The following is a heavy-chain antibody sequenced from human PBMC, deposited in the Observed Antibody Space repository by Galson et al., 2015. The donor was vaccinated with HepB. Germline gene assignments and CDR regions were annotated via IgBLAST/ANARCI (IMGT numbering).Heavy chain of an antibody. CDR2: IYYSGST. J-gene: IGHJ4*02. Sequence: SETLSLTCTVSGGSISSSSYYWGWIRQPPGKGLEWIGSIYYSGSTYYNPSLKSRVTISVDTSKNQFSLKLSSVTAADTAVYYCASSNNYYDNPFDYWGQGTLVTVSS. CDR3: ASSNNYYDNPFDY. CDR1: GGSISSSSYY. D-gene: IGHD3-22*01. V-gene: IGHV4-39*01.